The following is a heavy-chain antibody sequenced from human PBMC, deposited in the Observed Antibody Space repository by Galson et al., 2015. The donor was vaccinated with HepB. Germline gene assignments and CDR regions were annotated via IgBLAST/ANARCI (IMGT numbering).Heavy chain of an antibody. CDR2: ISSDGSST. CDR3: ARVTVTLSADAFDI. V-gene: IGHV3-74*01. D-gene: IGHD4-17*01. CDR1: GFTLSSYW. J-gene: IGHJ3*02. Sequence: SLRLSCAASGFTLSSYWMLWVRQAPGKGLVWVSRISSDGSSTRYADSVKGRFTISRDNAKNTLYPQMNSLGAEDTAVYYCARVTVTLSADAFDIWGQGTMVTVSS.